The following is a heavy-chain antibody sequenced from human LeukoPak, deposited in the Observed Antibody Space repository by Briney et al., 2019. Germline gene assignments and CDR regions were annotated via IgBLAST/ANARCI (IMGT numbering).Heavy chain of an antibody. CDR1: GXTFNVYG. CDR2: IWNDGSNK. Sequence: GGSLRLSCAASGXTFNVYGIHWVRQAPGKGLEWVAVIWNDGSNKYYADSVKGRFTISRDNSKDTLYLQMNSLRVDDTAVYYCARAVGPFDYWGQGTLVTVSS. D-gene: IGHD3-16*01. CDR3: ARAVGPFDY. J-gene: IGHJ4*02. V-gene: IGHV3-33*01.